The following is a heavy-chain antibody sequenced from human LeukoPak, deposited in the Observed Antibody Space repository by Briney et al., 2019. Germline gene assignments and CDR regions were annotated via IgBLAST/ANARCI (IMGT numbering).Heavy chain of an antibody. J-gene: IGHJ3*01. CDR2: INWNGGST. Sequence: GGSMRLSCAASGFTFDDYGMSWVRQAPGKWLEWVSGINWNGGSTGYADSVKGRFTISRDNAKNSLYLQMNSLRAEDTALYYCARDRADAFDLWGQGTMVTVSS. V-gene: IGHV3-20*04. D-gene: IGHD3-10*01. CDR1: GFTFDDYG. CDR3: ARDRADAFDL.